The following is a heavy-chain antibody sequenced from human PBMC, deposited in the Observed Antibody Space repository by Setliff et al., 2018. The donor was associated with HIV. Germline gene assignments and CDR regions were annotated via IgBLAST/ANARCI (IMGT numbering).Heavy chain of an antibody. Sequence: ASVKVSCKASGYTFTGYYMHWVRQAPGQGLEWMGLIDPDRGDTVYAEKFQGRVTMTIDTSTSTAYMELRSLRSDDTAVYFCARLGSGWSDSYYYAMDVWGQGTTVTVSS. CDR3: ARLGSGWSDSYYYAMDV. CDR1: GYTFTGYY. D-gene: IGHD6-19*01. V-gene: IGHV1-2*06. J-gene: IGHJ6*02. CDR2: IDPDRGDT.